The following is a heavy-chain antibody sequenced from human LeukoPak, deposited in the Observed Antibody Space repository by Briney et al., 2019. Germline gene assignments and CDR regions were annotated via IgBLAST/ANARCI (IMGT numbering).Heavy chain of an antibody. Sequence: GESLKISCKASGHIFSSYWTGWVRQMPGKGLEWMGIIYLGDSDTRYSPSFQGQVTISADKSTNTAYLQWSSLEASDTAMYYCARRMFSASYAAFDIWGQGTMVTISS. CDR2: IYLGDSDT. D-gene: IGHD1-26*01. CDR1: GHIFSSYW. J-gene: IGHJ3*02. V-gene: IGHV5-51*01. CDR3: ARRMFSASYAAFDI.